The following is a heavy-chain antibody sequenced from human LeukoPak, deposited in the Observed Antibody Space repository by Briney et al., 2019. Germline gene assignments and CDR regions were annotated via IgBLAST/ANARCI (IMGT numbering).Heavy chain of an antibody. CDR1: GGSISSSSYY. D-gene: IGHD3-10*01. CDR3: ASNYGSGSQY. J-gene: IGHJ4*02. V-gene: IGHV4-39*01. CDR2: IYYSGST. Sequence: PSGTLSLTCTVSGGSISSSSYYWGWIRQPPGKGLEWIGSIYYSGSTYYNPSLKSRVTISVDTSKNQFSLKLSSVTAADTAVYYCASNYGSGSQYWGQGTLVTVSS.